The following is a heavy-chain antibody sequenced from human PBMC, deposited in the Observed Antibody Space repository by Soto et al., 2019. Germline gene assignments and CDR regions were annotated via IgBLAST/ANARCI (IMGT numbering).Heavy chain of an antibody. CDR3: APLSVSLSGPYGIHV. D-gene: IGHD2-15*01. CDR2: MFYSGLT. V-gene: IGHV4-39*01. J-gene: IGHJ6*02. CDR1: GYSVTSSDYY. Sequence: SETLSLTCSVPGYSVTSSDYYWAWIRQPPGKGLEWIGSMFYSGLTYYNPSLKSRVTLSVDTSKNQFSVRLNSVTAADTAVYYCAPLSVSLSGPYGIHVWGLGTTVTVSS.